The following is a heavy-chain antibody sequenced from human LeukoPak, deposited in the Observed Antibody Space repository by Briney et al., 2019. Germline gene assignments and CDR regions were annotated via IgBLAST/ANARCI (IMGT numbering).Heavy chain of an antibody. CDR2: ISTTGGMT. CDR3: AKDGGAAFDY. CDR1: GFTFSSYA. J-gene: IGHJ4*02. Sequence: PGGSLRLSCAASGFTFSSYAMSWVRQAPGKGLEWVSAISTTGGMTYSAASVKGRFTISRDNSKNTVYLQMNSLRADDTALYYCAKDGGAAFDYRGQGTLVTVSS. D-gene: IGHD3-16*01. V-gene: IGHV3-23*01.